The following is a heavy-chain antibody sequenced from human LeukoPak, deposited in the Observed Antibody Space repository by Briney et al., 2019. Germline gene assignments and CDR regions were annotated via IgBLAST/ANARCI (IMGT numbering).Heavy chain of an antibody. V-gene: IGHV7-4-1*02. D-gene: IGHD3-22*01. J-gene: IGHJ3*02. CDR1: GYTFTSYA. CDR3: ASWNFMIVAHTAGDAFDI. Sequence: ASVKVSCTASGYTFTSYAMNWVRQAPGQGLEWMGWINTNTGNPTYAQGFTGRFVFSLDTSVSTAYLQIRSVKAEDTAVYYCASWNFMIVAHTAGDAFDIWGQGTMVTVSS. CDR2: INTNTGNP.